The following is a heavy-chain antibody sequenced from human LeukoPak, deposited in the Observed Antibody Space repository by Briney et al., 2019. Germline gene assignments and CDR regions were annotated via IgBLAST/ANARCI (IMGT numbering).Heavy chain of an antibody. J-gene: IGHJ4*02. CDR2: INHSGST. CDR1: GGSFSGYY. V-gene: IGHV4-34*01. Sequence: SETLSLTCAVYGGSFSGYYWSWIRQPPGKGLEWIGEINHSGSTNYNPSLKSRVTMSVDTSKNKFSLKLSSVTAADTAVYYCARDRDTDFWSGYYTNYFDYWGQGTLVTVSS. D-gene: IGHD3-3*01. CDR3: ARDRDTDFWSGYYTNYFDY.